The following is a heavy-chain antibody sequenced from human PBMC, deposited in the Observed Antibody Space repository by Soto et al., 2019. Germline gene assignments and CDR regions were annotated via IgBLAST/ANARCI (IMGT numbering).Heavy chain of an antibody. CDR2: ISGSGGST. D-gene: IGHD5-12*01. CDR3: AQGPHSGYDLLPFDY. CDR1: GFTFSSYA. V-gene: IGHV3-23*01. Sequence: GGSLRLSCAASGFTFSSYAMSWVRQAPGKGLEWVSAISGSGGSTYYADSVKGRFTISRDNSKNTLYLQMNSLRAEDTAVYYCAQGPHSGYDLLPFDYWGQGTLVTVSS. J-gene: IGHJ4*02.